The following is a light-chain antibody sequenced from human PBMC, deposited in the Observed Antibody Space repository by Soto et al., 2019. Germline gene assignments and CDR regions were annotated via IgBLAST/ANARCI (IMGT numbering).Light chain of an antibody. CDR3: AAWADSLNGVV. J-gene: IGLJ3*02. V-gene: IGLV1-44*01. CDR2: SNT. CDR1: SSNIGSHT. Sequence: QSVLTQPPSASGTPGPTIAISCSGGSSNIGSHTVNWYQQLPGTAPRLLIYSNTQLHSGVPDRFSGSKSGTSASLAIRGLQSEYEGDYYCAAWADSLNGVVFGGGTKVTVL.